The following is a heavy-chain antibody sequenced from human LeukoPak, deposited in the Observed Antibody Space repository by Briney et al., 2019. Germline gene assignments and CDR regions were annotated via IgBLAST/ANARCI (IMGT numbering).Heavy chain of an antibody. D-gene: IGHD6-19*01. J-gene: IGHJ4*02. V-gene: IGHV4-34*01. CDR3: ASSPPSIAVAGPSGY. CDR1: GGSFSGYC. CDR2: INHSGST. Sequence: PSETLSLTCAVYGGSFSGYCWSWIRQPPGKGLEWIGEINHSGSTNYNPSLKSRVTISVDTSKNQFSLKLSSVTAADTAVYYCASSPPSIAVAGPSGYWGQGTLVTVSS.